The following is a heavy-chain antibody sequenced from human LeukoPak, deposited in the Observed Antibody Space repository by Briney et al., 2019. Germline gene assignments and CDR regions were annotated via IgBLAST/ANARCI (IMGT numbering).Heavy chain of an antibody. Sequence: SSVKVSCKASGGTFSSYAISWVRQAPGQGLEWMGRIIPIFGTANYAQKFQGRVTITTDESTSTAYMELSSLRSEDTAVYYCARGGAGYKQQLPPGDTAFDIWGQGTMVTVSS. CDR1: GGTFSSYA. V-gene: IGHV1-69*05. CDR2: IIPIFGTA. J-gene: IGHJ3*02. CDR3: ARGGAGYKQQLPPGDTAFDI. D-gene: IGHD6-13*01.